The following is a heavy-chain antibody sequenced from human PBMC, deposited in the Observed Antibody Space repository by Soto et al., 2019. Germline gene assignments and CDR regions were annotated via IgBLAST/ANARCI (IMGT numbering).Heavy chain of an antibody. CDR2: ISSSGSTI. Sequence: PGGSLRLSCAASGFTFSSYEMNWVRQAPGKGLEWVSYISSSGSTIYYADSVKGRFTISRDDSKNTLYLQMNSLRAEDTAVYYCATAMVVAATWFDPWGQGTLVTVSS. CDR1: GFTFSSYE. CDR3: ATAMVVAATWFDP. D-gene: IGHD2-15*01. V-gene: IGHV3-48*03. J-gene: IGHJ5*02.